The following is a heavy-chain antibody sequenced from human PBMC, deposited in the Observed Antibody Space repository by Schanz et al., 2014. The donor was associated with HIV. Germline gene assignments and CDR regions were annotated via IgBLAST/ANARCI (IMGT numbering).Heavy chain of an antibody. CDR3: AKAYCSSTICPPPYYYGMDV. J-gene: IGHJ6*02. CDR1: GFRFSRDW. V-gene: IGHV3-33*08. Sequence: VVLVESGGGLVQPGGSLRLSCAASGFRFSRDWMTWVRQAPGMGLEWVAVIWYDGSNKYYADSVKGRFTISRDNSKNTLYLQMNSLRAEDTAVYYCAKAYCSSTICPPPYYYGMDVWGQGTTVIVSS. D-gene: IGHD2-2*01. CDR2: IWYDGSNK.